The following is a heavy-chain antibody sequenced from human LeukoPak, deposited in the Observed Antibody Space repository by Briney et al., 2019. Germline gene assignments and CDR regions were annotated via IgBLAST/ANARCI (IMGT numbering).Heavy chain of an antibody. CDR2: IYYTGST. CDR3: ARHGSDWSSDF. CDR1: GGSISTYY. V-gene: IGHV4-59*01. J-gene: IGHJ4*02. D-gene: IGHD6-19*01. Sequence: SETLSLTCTVSGGSISTYYWSWIRQPPGKGLEWIGYIYYTGSTNYNPSLKSRVTISVDTSKNQFSLKLSSVIAADTAVYYCARHGSDWSSDFWGQGTLVTVTS.